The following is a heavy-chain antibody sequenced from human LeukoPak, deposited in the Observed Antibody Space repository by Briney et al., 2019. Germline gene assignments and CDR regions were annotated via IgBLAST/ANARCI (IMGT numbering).Heavy chain of an antibody. Sequence: GGSLRLSCAASGFTFSSYWMHWVRQAPGKGLEWVANINQDGSEKYYVDSVKGRFTVSRDNAKNSVYLQMNSLRTEDTAIYYCAGAWSRVDGFDIWGQGTMVTVSS. CDR2: INQDGSEK. V-gene: IGHV3-7*01. J-gene: IGHJ3*02. CDR3: AGAWSRVDGFDI. CDR1: GFTFSSYW. D-gene: IGHD2-8*02.